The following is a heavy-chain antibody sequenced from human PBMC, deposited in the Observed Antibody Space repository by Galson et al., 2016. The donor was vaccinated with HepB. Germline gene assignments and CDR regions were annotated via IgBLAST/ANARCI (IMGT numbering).Heavy chain of an antibody. CDR2: ISGRGDRI. CDR3: GKEGWFGELLYGHFDF. CDR1: GFTFSSFA. J-gene: IGHJ4*02. D-gene: IGHD3-10*01. V-gene: IGHV3-23*01. Sequence: SLRLSCAASGFTFSSFAMSWVRRVPGKGLAWVSAISGRGDRIRYAESVKGRFIISRDNSKNTLDGEMKGLRVEDTAVYYGGKEGWFGELLYGHFDFWGQGTLVTVSS.